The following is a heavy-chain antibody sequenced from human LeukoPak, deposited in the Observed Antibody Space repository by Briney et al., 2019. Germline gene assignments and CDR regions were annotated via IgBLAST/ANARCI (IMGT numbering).Heavy chain of an antibody. Sequence: SETLSPTCTVSGGSISSYYWSWIRQPAGKGLEWIGRIYTSGSTNYNPSLKSRVTISVDKSKNQLSLKLSSVTAADTAVHYCARVAVAGTVDYWGQGTLVTVSS. V-gene: IGHV4-4*07. D-gene: IGHD6-19*01. CDR1: GGSISSYY. CDR2: IYTSGST. CDR3: ARVAVAGTVDY. J-gene: IGHJ4*02.